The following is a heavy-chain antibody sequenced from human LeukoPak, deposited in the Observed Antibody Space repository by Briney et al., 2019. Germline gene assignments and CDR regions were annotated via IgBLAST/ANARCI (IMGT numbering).Heavy chain of an antibody. CDR3: ARVSDYDSSGYYFFYFDY. V-gene: IGHV4-59*01. CDR2: IYYSGST. J-gene: IGHJ4*02. D-gene: IGHD3-22*01. CDR1: GGSISSYY. Sequence: SETLSLTCTVSGGSISSYYWSWIRQPPGKGLEWIGYIYYSGSTNYNPSLKSRVTISVDTSKNQFSLKLSSVTAADTAVYYCARVSDYDSSGYYFFYFDYWGQGTLVTVSS.